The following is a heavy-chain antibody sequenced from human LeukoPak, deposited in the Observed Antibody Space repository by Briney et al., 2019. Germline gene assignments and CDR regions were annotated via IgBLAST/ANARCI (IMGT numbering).Heavy chain of an antibody. V-gene: IGHV4-59*01. CDR1: GGSISSYY. Sequence: SETLSLTCTVSGGSISSYYWSWIRQPPGKGLEWIGYIYYSGSTNYNPSLKSRVTISVDTSKNQFSLKLSSGTAADTAVYYCARGPIWTAAAVRGNYYYMDVWGKGTTVTVSS. J-gene: IGHJ6*03. D-gene: IGHD6-13*01. CDR2: IYYSGST. CDR3: ARGPIWTAAAVRGNYYYMDV.